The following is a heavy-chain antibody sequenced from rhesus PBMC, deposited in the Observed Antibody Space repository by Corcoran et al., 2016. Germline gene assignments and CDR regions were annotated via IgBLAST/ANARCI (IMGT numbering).Heavy chain of an antibody. CDR3: ARQQLQLSNGLDS. J-gene: IGHJ6*01. CDR2: IYGRKGST. Sequence: QVQLQESGPGLVKPSETLSLTCAVSGGSLSDSYSWNWIRQPPGKGLEWIGNIYGRKGSTYYRPNLKRRGTIEKETSKNRCSLKLRYVTAADTAVYYCARQQLQLSNGLDSWGQGVVVTVSS. D-gene: IGHD5-12*01. V-gene: IGHV4S7*01. CDR1: GGSLSDSYS.